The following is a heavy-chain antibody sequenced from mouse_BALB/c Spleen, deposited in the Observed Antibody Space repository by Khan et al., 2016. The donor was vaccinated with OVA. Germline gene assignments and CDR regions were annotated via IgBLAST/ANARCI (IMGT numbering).Heavy chain of an antibody. CDR2: ISYSGST. J-gene: IGHJ2*01. D-gene: IGHD3-3*01. CDR1: GYSITSGYG. V-gene: IGHV3-2*02. CDR3: ARTARIKY. Sequence: EVQLQESGPGLVKPSQSLSLTCTVTGYSITSGYGWNWIRQFPGNQLEWMGYISYSGSTNYNPSLKSRISITRDTSTNPFFLQLSSVTTEDTATYYCARTARIKYWGQGTTLTVSS.